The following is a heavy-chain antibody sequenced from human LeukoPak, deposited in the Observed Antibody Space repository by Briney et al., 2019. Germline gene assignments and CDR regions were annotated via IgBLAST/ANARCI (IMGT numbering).Heavy chain of an antibody. CDR2: IWYDGRNK. D-gene: IGHD3-22*01. V-gene: IGHV3-33*01. Sequence: GGSLRLSCAASGFTFSSYGMHWVRQAPGKGLEWVAVIWYDGRNKYYADSVKGRFTISRDNSKNTLYLQMNSLRAEDTAVYYCARAKNYYDSSGYYYEGGYYFDYWGQGTLVTVSS. CDR3: ARAKNYYDSSGYYYEGGYYFDY. J-gene: IGHJ4*02. CDR1: GFTFSSYG.